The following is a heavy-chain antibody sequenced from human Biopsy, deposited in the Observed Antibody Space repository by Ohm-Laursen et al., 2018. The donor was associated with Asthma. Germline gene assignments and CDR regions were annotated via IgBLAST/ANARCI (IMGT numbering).Heavy chain of an antibody. CDR3: VRDGTDDAFDI. CDR2: ISKDASTQ. Sequence: SLRLSCAATEFSFSHYPMHWVHQAPGKGLEWVGVISKDASTQDYADSVKGRFTMARDNSKNTLDLQMNSLREEDTAVYYCVRDGTDDAFDIWGQGTVVSVSS. V-gene: IGHV3-30*03. J-gene: IGHJ3*02. CDR1: EFSFSHYP. D-gene: IGHD1-1*01.